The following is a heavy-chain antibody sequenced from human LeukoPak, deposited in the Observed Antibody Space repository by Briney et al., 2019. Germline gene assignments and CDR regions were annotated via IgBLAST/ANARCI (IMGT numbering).Heavy chain of an antibody. J-gene: IGHJ4*02. V-gene: IGHV3-21*01. CDR2: ISNIGTSI. CDR3: ARDRDYSLDY. D-gene: IGHD2-15*01. CDR1: GFTFSRYS. Sequence: GGSLRLSCAVSGFTFSRYSMNWVRQAPGKGLEWVSSISNIGTSIYYADSVKGRFTISRDNAKNSLYLQMDSLRAEDTAVYYCARDRDYSLDYWGQGTLVTVSS.